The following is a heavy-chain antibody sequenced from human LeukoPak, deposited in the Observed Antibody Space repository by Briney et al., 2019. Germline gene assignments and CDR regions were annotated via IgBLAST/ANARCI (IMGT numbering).Heavy chain of an antibody. CDR2: ISYDGSNK. J-gene: IGHJ4*02. CDR3: ARDPSAGQFDY. CDR1: GFTFSSYA. V-gene: IGHV3-30-3*01. Sequence: GGSLRLSCAASGFTFSSYAMHWVRQAPGKGLEWVAVISYDGSNKYYADSVKGRFTISRDDSKNTLYLQMNSLRAEDTAVYYCARDPSAGQFDYWGQGTLVTVSS.